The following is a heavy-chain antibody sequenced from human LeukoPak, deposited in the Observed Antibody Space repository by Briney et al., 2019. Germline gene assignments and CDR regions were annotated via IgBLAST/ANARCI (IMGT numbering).Heavy chain of an antibody. V-gene: IGHV1-46*01. CDR3: ARGGSIVGATVIFDY. J-gene: IGHJ4*02. D-gene: IGHD1-26*01. Sequence: ASVKVSCKASGYTFTSYYMHWVRQAPGQGLEWMGIINPSGGSTSYAQKFQGRVTMTRDTSTSTVYMELSSLRSEDTVVYYCARGGSIVGATVIFDYWGQGTLVTVSS. CDR2: INPSGGST. CDR1: GYTFTSYY.